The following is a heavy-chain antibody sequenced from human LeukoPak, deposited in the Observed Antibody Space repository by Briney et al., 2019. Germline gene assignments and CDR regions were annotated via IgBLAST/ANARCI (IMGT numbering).Heavy chain of an antibody. V-gene: IGHV3-48*01. CDR3: AREGLSIMGY. D-gene: IGHD2/OR15-2a*01. Sequence: GGSLRLSCGASGITFSSYSMNWVRQAPGKGLEWVSYISSSGSTKYYADSVKGRFTISRDNARNSLYLQVNSLRAEDTAVYFCAREGLSIMGYWGQGTLVTVSS. CDR1: GITFSSYS. J-gene: IGHJ4*02. CDR2: ISSSGSTK.